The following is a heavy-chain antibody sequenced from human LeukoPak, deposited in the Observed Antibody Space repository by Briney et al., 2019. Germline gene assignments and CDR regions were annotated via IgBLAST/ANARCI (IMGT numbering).Heavy chain of an antibody. J-gene: IGHJ5*02. V-gene: IGHV4-34*01. CDR3: ARGVAAAGHLSAHNWFDP. CDR1: GGSFSGYY. CDR2: INHSGST. Sequence: SETLSLTCAVDGGSFSGYYWSWISQPPGKWLEWNGEINHSGSTNYNPSLKSRVTISVDTSKNQFSLKLSSVTAADTAVYYCARGVAAAGHLSAHNWFDPWGQGTLVTVSS. D-gene: IGHD6-13*01.